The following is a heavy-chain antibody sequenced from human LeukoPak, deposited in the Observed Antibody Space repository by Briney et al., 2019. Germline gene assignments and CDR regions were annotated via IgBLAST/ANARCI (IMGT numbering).Heavy chain of an antibody. V-gene: IGHV3-23*01. Sequence: GGSLRLSCAASGFTFNSYAMSWVRQAPGKGLEWVSAIGGSGGLTYYADSVKGRFTISRDNSKNTLFLQMNSLRAEDTAVYYCAKDSYSGSSDYWGQGTLVTVSS. CDR3: AKDSYSGSSDY. D-gene: IGHD1-26*01. CDR2: IGGSGGLT. J-gene: IGHJ4*02. CDR1: GFTFNSYA.